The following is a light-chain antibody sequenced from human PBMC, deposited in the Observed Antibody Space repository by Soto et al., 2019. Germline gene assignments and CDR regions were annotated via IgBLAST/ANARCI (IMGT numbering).Light chain of an antibody. V-gene: IGLV2-14*01. CDR3: SSYTSSSTLDVV. CDR2: DVS. CDR1: SSDVGGYNY. Sequence: QSVLTQPASVSGSHGQSITISCTGTSSDVGGYNYVSWYQKHPGKAPKLMIYDVSNRPSGVSNRFSGSKSGNTASLTISGLQAEDEADYSCSSYTSSSTLDVVFGGGTKLTVL. J-gene: IGLJ2*01.